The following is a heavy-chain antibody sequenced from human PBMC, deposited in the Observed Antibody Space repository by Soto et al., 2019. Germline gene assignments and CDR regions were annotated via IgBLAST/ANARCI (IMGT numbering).Heavy chain of an antibody. D-gene: IGHD6-13*01. Sequence: QITLKATAPSLVQHTQPLTLTCTFSGVSLSNSGVGVGWIRQPPGQDLEWLALIYWNDDKRYSPSLKSRLTITKDTSKNQVVLTGTKIDPVDTATYYCAHTTRGRAAFYFDYWGQGTLVTVAS. CDR2: IYWNDDK. CDR3: AHTTRGRAAFYFDY. V-gene: IGHV2-5*01. CDR1: GVSLSNSGVG. J-gene: IGHJ4*02.